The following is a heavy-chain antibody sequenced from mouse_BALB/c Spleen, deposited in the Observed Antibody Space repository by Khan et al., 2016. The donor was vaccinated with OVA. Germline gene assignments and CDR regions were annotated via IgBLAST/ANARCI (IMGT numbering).Heavy chain of an antibody. J-gene: IGHJ3*01. CDR1: GYSITSDYA. D-gene: IGHD3-3*01. Sequence: EVKLEESGPGLVKPSQSLSLTCTVTGYSITSDYAWNWIRQFPGNKLEWMGYITYSGSTSYIPSLKSRISITRYTSKNPFFLQLNSVTSEDKATDDCARGRAYWGQGTLVTVSA. V-gene: IGHV3-2*02. CDR3: ARGRAY. CDR2: ITYSGST.